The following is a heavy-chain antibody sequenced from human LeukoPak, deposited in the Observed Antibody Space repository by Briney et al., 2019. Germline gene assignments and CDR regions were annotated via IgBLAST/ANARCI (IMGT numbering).Heavy chain of an antibody. Sequence: PSETLSLTCTVSGGSISSYYWSWIRQPPGKGLEWIGYIYYSGSTNYNPSLKSRVTISVDTSKNQFSLKLSSVTAADTAVYYCARLRECIRPNLIFDL. CDR3: ARLRECIRPNLIFDL. J-gene: IGHJ2*01. CDR2: IYYSGST. D-gene: IGHD3-10*01. CDR1: GGSISSYY. V-gene: IGHV4-59*08.